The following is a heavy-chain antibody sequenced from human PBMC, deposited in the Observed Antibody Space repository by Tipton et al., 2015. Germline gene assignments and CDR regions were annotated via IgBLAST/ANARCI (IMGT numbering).Heavy chain of an antibody. CDR1: GFTFSDYY. CDR2: ISYSGST. Sequence: LRLSCAASGFTFSDYYMSWIRQAPGKGLEWIGYISYSGSTHYNPSFKSRVAISVDTSKNQFSLTLNSVTAADTAVYYCARDLEHGMDVWGQGTTVTVSS. J-gene: IGHJ6*02. D-gene: IGHD5-24*01. V-gene: IGHV4-59*01. CDR3: ARDLEHGMDV.